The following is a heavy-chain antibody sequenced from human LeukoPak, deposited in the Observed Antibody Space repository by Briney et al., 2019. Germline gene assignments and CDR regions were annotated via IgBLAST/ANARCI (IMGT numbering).Heavy chain of an antibody. Sequence: GGSLRLSCAASGFTFSSYGMSWVRQAPGKGLEWVSVISSSGGSTYYADSVKGRFTISRDNSRNTLYLQMNTLRAEDTAVYFCAKSPVSSCRGSFCYPFDYWGQGNLVTVSS. CDR3: AKSPVSSCRGSFCYPFDY. CDR1: GFTFSSYG. J-gene: IGHJ4*02. V-gene: IGHV3-23*01. D-gene: IGHD2-15*01. CDR2: ISSSGGST.